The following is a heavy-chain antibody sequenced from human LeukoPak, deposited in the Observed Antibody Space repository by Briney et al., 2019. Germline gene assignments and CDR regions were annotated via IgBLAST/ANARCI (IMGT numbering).Heavy chain of an antibody. V-gene: IGHV3-21*01. Sequence: GGFLRLSCAASGFTFSSYSMNWVRRAPGKGLEWVSSISSSSSYIYYADSVKGRFTISRDNAKNSLYLQMNSLRAEDTAVYYCARDEDTAMALFDYWGQGTLVTVSS. J-gene: IGHJ4*02. CDR2: ISSSSSYI. D-gene: IGHD5-18*01. CDR3: ARDEDTAMALFDY. CDR1: GFTFSSYS.